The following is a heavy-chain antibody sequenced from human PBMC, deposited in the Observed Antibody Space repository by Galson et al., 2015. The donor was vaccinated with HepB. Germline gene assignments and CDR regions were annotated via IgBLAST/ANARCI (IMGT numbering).Heavy chain of an antibody. CDR2: INHSGST. CDR1: GGSFSGYY. Sequence: LSLTCAVYGGSFSGYYWSWIRQPPGKGLEWIGEINHSGSTNYNPSLKSRVTISVDTSKNQFSLKLSSVTAADTAVYYCASNSRLYYYYYMDVWGKGTTVTVSS. J-gene: IGHJ6*03. D-gene: IGHD4-23*01. V-gene: IGHV4-34*01. CDR3: ASNSRLYYYYYMDV.